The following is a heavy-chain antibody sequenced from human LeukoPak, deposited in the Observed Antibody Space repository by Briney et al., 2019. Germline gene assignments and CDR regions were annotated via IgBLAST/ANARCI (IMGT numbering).Heavy chain of an antibody. CDR1: GFTFSSYS. CDR3: ARGYCSGGSCHCFDY. D-gene: IGHD2-15*01. V-gene: IGHV3-21*01. J-gene: IGHJ4*02. Sequence: PGGSLRLSCAVSGFTFSSYSMNWVRQAPGKGLEWVSSISSSSSYIYYADSVKGRFTISRDNAKNSLYLQMNSLRAEDTAVYYCARGYCSGGSCHCFDYWGQGTLVTVSS. CDR2: ISSSSSYI.